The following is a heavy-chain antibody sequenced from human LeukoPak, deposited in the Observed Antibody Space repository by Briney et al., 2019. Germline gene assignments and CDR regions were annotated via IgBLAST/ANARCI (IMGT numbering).Heavy chain of an antibody. CDR3: AKMRPEIVVVAEIDF. CDR2: IRNSGVIT. CDR1: GFTFSSYA. Sequence: PGGSLRLSCAASGFTFSSYAMSWVRQAPGKGLEWVSAIRNSGVITYYADSVKARFTISRDNSKNTLYLQMNSLGAEDTAVYYGAKMRPEIVVVAEIDFWGQGTLVTGSS. D-gene: IGHD2-15*01. J-gene: IGHJ4*02. V-gene: IGHV3-23*01.